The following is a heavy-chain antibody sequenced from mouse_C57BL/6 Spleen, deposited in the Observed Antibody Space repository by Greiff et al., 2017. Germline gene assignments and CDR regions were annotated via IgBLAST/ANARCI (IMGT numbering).Heavy chain of an antibody. CDR3: ARMGLRYYAMDY. J-gene: IGHJ4*01. Sequence: EVHLVESGGGLVKPGGSLKLSCAASGFTFSDYGMHWVRQAPEKGLEWVAYISSGSSTIYYADTVKGRFTISRDNAKNTLFLQMTSLRSEDTAMYYCARMGLRYYAMDYWGQGTSVTVSS. D-gene: IGHD1-1*01. CDR2: ISSGSSTI. CDR1: GFTFSDYG. V-gene: IGHV5-17*01.